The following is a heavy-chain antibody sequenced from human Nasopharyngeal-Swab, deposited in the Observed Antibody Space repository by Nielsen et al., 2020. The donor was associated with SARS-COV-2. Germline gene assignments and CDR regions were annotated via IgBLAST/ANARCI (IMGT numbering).Heavy chain of an antibody. D-gene: IGHD6-6*01. V-gene: IGHV3-30*03. CDR2: IAHDASNE. J-gene: IGHJ4*02. CDR1: GFTFSSFG. CDR3: ARGAPYSSSSGDFDY. Sequence: GESLKISCAASGFTFSSFGMHWVRQAPGKGPEWVAFIAHDASNEYYGDSVKGRFSISRDSSKNTLYLQMDSLRAEDTAVYYCARGAPYSSSSGDFDYWGQGTLVTVSS.